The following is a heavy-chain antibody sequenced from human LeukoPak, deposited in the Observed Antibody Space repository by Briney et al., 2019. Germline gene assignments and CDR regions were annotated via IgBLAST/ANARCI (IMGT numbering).Heavy chain of an antibody. V-gene: IGHV3-48*01. CDR3: ARDRAAGAYPWYFDY. CDR1: GFTFSNYR. Sequence: PGGSLRLSCAASGFTFSNYRMNWVRQAPGKGLEWVSSISSSSNTIYYADSVKGRFTISRDNAKNSLYLQMNSLRAEDTAVYYCARDRAAGAYPWYFDYWGQGTLVTVSS. J-gene: IGHJ4*02. CDR2: ISSSSNTI. D-gene: IGHD3-16*01.